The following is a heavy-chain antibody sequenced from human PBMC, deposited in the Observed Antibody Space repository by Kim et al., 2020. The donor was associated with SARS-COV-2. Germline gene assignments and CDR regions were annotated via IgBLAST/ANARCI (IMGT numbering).Heavy chain of an antibody. CDR1: GFTFSSYW. J-gene: IGHJ1*01. V-gene: IGHV3-7*03. CDR2: IKQDGSEK. D-gene: IGHD3-9*01. CDR3: ARDGRVLRYFDWLSSQHEYFQH. Sequence: GGSLRLSCAASGFTFSSYWMSWVRQAPGKGLEWVANIKQDGSEKYYVDSVKGRFTISRDNAKNSLYLQMNSLRAEDTAVYYCARDGRVLRYFDWLSSQHEYFQHWGQGTLVTVSS.